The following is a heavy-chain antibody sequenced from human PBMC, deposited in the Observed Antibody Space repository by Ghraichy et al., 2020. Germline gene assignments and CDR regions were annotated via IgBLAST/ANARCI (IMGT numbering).Heavy chain of an antibody. J-gene: IGHJ6*02. CDR3: ARQPGGQWLVGYYYGMDV. CDR1: GGSISSYY. D-gene: IGHD6-19*01. V-gene: IGHV4-59*08. CDR2: IYYSGST. Sequence: SETLSLTCTVSGGSISSYYWSWIRQPPGKGLEWIGYIYYSGSTNYNPSLKSRVTISVDTSKNQFSLKLSSVTAADTAVYYCARQPGGQWLVGYYYGMDVWGQGTTVTVSS.